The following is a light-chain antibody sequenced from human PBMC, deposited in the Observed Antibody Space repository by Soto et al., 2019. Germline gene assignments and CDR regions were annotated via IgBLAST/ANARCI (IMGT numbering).Light chain of an antibody. CDR2: GAS. CDR3: QQYVTSAIP. V-gene: IGKV3-20*01. Sequence: EIVLTQSPGTLSLSPGARATLSCRASQSVGSDLAWYQQKPGQAPRLLISGASSRATGIPDRFSGGGSGTDFTLTISSLEPEDFTLYYCQQYVTSAIPFGQGTRLEIK. CDR1: QSVGSD. J-gene: IGKJ5*01.